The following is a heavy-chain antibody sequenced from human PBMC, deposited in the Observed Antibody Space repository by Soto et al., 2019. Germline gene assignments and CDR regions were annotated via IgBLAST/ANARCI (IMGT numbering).Heavy chain of an antibody. Sequence: VASVKVSCKASGYTFSSYAMSWVRQAPGQRREWMGGINAVYGNTKSSQKFQGRVTITADESTSTAYMELTSLRSEDTAVYYCARYTGYGTLEVWGQGTLVIVSS. CDR2: INAVYGNT. CDR1: GYTFSSYA. D-gene: IGHD6-13*01. CDR3: ARYTGYGTLEV. V-gene: IGHV1-3*01. J-gene: IGHJ4*02.